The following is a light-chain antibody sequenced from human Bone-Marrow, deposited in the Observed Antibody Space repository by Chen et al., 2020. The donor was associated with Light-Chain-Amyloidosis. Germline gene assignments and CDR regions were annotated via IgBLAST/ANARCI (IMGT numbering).Light chain of an antibody. CDR3: SSFTSSSSYV. J-gene: IGLJ1*01. CDR1: SGDVGTYNY. CDR2: AVS. V-gene: IGLV2-14*01. Sequence: QSALTQPASVSGSPGQSITISCTGTSGDVGTYNYVSWYQQHPGKAPKVMIYAVSNRPSGVSNRFSGSESGNTASLTISGLQAEDDADYYCSSFTSSSSYVFGPGTKVTVL.